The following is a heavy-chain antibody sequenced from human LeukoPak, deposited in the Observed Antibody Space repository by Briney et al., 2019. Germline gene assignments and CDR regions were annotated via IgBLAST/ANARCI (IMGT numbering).Heavy chain of an antibody. J-gene: IGHJ4*02. V-gene: IGHV1-46*01. D-gene: IGHD2-8*02. CDR2: IAPSVDTT. CDR1: GFTFTNYL. Sequence: ASVKVSCKSFGFTFTNYLLHWVRQAPGQGLEWVGRIAPSVDTTNYAQKFRGRVTMTRDTSTSTVYMELSSLRSDDTTIYYCVREESGGYFDYWGQGTLVTVSS. CDR3: VREESGGYFDY.